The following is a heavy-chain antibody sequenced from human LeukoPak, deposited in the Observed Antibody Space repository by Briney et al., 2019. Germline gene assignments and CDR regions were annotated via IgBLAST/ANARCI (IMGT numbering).Heavy chain of an antibody. Sequence: ASVKISCKVSGYTFTDYYMHWVQQAPGKGLEWMGLVDPEDGETIYAEKFQGRVTITADTSTDTAYMELRSLRSDDTAVYYCAREFYHIHYCSSTSCPFDYWGQGTLVTVSS. J-gene: IGHJ4*02. CDR1: GYTFTDYY. V-gene: IGHV1-69-2*01. CDR2: VDPEDGET. D-gene: IGHD2-2*01. CDR3: AREFYHIHYCSSTSCPFDY.